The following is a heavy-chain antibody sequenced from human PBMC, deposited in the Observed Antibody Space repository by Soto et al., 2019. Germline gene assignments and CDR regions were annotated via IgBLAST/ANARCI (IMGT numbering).Heavy chain of an antibody. V-gene: IGHV1-18*01. D-gene: IGHD2-15*01. Sequence: QVQPVQSGAEVKKPGASVKVSCKASGYSFTTYGIAWVRQAPGQGLEWMGWISTYNGDTDYAQNLQGRVIMTTDTSTTTAYMELRSLRSDDTAVYYCAREGSRPYYYYGMDVWGQGTTVSVSS. CDR2: ISTYNGDT. CDR3: AREGSRPYYYYGMDV. J-gene: IGHJ6*02. CDR1: GYSFTTYG.